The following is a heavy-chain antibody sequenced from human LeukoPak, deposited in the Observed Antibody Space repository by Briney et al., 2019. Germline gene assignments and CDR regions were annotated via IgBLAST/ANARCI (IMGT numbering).Heavy chain of an antibody. CDR3: ATDSAHIAARPYYYYYGMDV. Sequence: ASVKVSCKASGYTFTSYGISWVRQAPGQGLEWMGWISAYNGNTNYAQKLQGRVTMTEDTSTDTAYMELSSLRSEDTAVYYCATDSAHIAARPYYYYYGMDVWGQGTTVTVSS. CDR2: ISAYNGNT. J-gene: IGHJ6*02. CDR1: GYTFTSYG. D-gene: IGHD6-6*01. V-gene: IGHV1-18*01.